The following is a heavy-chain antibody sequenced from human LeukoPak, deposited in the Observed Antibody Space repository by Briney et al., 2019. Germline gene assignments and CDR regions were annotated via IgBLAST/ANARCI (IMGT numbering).Heavy chain of an antibody. CDR3: AKFAFGMVDFDY. CDR1: GFTFSSYA. CDR2: ISGSGDST. Sequence: GGSLRLSCAASGFTFSSYAMSWVRQAPGKGLEWVSGISGSGDSTYYADSVKGRFTISRDNSKNTLYLQMNSLRAEDTAVYYCAKFAFGMVDFDYWGQGTLVTVSS. J-gene: IGHJ4*02. V-gene: IGHV3-23*01. D-gene: IGHD3-10*01.